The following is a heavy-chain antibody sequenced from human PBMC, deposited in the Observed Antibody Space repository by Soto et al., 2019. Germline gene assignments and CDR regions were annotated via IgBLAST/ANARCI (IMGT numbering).Heavy chain of an antibody. CDR2: LLGGWKI. J-gene: IGHJ4*02. V-gene: IGHV3-23*03. D-gene: IGHD3-3*01. CDR3: VARQHPRVPDY. CDR1: VFSVRYYD. Sequence: GGSLRLSCAASVFSVRYYDVIWIRQRPGKGLEWLSVLLGGWKIYSADSARGRFSISIETSKNTLYLQRDRLTVEDTAVFYCVARQHPRVPDYWGQGTLVTVSS.